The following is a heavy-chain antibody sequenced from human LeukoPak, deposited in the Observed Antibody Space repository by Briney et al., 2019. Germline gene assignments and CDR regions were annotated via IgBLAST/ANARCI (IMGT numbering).Heavy chain of an antibody. V-gene: IGHV1-69*13. D-gene: IGHD3-22*01. Sequence: ASVKVSCKASGYTFTGYYMHWVRQAPGQGLEWMGGIIPIFGTANYAQKFQGRVTITADESTSTAYMELSSLRSEDTAVYYCARASYDSSGYYPHSDYWGQGTLVTVSS. CDR1: GYTFTGYY. CDR2: IIPIFGTA. CDR3: ARASYDSSGYYPHSDY. J-gene: IGHJ4*02.